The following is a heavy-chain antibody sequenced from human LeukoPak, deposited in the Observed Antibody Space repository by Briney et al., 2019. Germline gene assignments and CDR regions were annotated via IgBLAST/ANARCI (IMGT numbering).Heavy chain of an antibody. J-gene: IGHJ4*02. D-gene: IGHD1-1*01. CDR2: FDPEDGET. CDR1: GYTLTELS. Sequence: ASVKVSCKVSGYTLTELSMHWVRQAPGKGLEWMGGFDPEDGETIYAQRFQGRVTMTEDTSTDTAYMELNSLRSEDTAVYYCATRENWNDNVFDYWGQGTLVTVSS. CDR3: ATRENWNDNVFDY. V-gene: IGHV1-24*01.